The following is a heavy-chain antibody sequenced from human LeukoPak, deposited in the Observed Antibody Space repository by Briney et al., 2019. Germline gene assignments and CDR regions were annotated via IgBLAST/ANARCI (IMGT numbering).Heavy chain of an antibody. CDR2: ISYDGSNK. CDR1: GFTFSSYA. J-gene: IGHJ6*02. Sequence: GGSLRLSCAASGFTFSSYAMHWVRQAPGKGLEWVAVISYDGSNKYYADSVKGRFTISRDNSKNTLYLQMNSLRAEDTAVYYCAMGGYSSSATPYYYYYGMDVWGQGTTVTVSS. D-gene: IGHD6-13*01. V-gene: IGHV3-30-3*01. CDR3: AMGGYSSSATPYYYYYGMDV.